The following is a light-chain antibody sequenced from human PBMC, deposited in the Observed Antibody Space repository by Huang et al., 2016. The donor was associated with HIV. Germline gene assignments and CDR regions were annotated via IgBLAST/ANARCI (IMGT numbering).Light chain of an antibody. CDR1: QSVSTN. CDR3: QQYSDWPIT. J-gene: IGKJ3*01. CDR2: DAS. V-gene: IGKV3-15*01. Sequence: IMMTQSPATLSLSPGQGVTLSCRASQSVSTNLAWYQQKPGQAPRLLIYDASTRATGISARFRGSGSGTEFTLTITSLQSEDFAVYFCQQYSDWPITFGPGTTVDLK.